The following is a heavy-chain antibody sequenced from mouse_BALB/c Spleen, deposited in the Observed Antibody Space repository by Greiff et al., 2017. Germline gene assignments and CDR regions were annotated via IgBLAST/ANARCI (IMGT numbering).Heavy chain of an antibody. CDR2: ISSGSSTI. Sequence: EVHLVESGGGLVQPGGSRKLSCAASGFTFSSFGMHWVRQAPEKGLEWVAYISSGSSTIYYADTVKGRFTISRDNPKNTLFLQMTSLRSEDTAMYYCARDGYYGAMDYWGQGTSVTGSS. CDR1: GFTFSSFG. J-gene: IGHJ4*01. D-gene: IGHD1-1*01. V-gene: IGHV5-17*02. CDR3: ARDGYYGAMDY.